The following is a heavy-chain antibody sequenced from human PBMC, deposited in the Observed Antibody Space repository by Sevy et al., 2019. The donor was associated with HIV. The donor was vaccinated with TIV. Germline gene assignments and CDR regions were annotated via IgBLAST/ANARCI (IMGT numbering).Heavy chain of an antibody. CDR3: AKDGAYYYDSRGYLDY. CDR1: GFTFSSYA. D-gene: IGHD3-22*01. Sequence: GGSLRLSCAASGFTFSSYAMSWVRQAPGKGLEWVSAISGSGGSTYYADSVKGRFTISRDNSKNTLYLQMNSLRAEDTAVYYCAKDGAYYYDSRGYLDYWGQGTLVTVSS. CDR2: ISGSGGST. J-gene: IGHJ4*02. V-gene: IGHV3-23*01.